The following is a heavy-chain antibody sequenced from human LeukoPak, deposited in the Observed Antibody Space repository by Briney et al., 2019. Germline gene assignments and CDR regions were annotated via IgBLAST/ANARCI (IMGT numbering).Heavy chain of an antibody. Sequence: GSLRLSCAASGFTLSNYWMSWVRQAPGKELEWVANIKEDGSEKYYVDSVKGRFTISRDNAKNSLYLQVSSLRAEDTAVYYCATSTGWRFGYWGQGTLVTVSS. CDR1: GFTLSNYW. CDR3: ATSTGWRFGY. J-gene: IGHJ4*02. CDR2: IKEDGSEK. V-gene: IGHV3-7*01. D-gene: IGHD6-19*01.